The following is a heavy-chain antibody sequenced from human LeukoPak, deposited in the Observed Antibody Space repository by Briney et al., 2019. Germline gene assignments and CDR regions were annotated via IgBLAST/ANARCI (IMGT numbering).Heavy chain of an antibody. V-gene: IGHV3-21*01. D-gene: IGHD3-10*01. J-gene: IGHJ4*02. CDR1: GFTFTSYS. Sequence: GGSLRLSSAASGFTFTSYSMNWVRQAPGQGLGWVSSISSSSSYIYYADSVKGRFTISRDNAKNSLYLQMNSLRAEDTAVYYCAREYYGSGFDYWGQGTLVTVSS. CDR3: AREYYGSGFDY. CDR2: ISSSSSYI.